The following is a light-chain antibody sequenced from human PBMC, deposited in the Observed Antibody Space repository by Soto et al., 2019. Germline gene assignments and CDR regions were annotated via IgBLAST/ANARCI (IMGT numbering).Light chain of an antibody. CDR2: AAS. J-gene: IGKJ2*01. V-gene: IGKV1-9*01. CDR1: QDISGY. Sequence: QLTQSPSSLSASIGDRVTITCRASQDISGYLAWYQQQPGKAPKLLIYAASTLHSGVPTRFSGSGSGTEFILTIDRLQPEDFATYYCQHLAGTFGQGTKLA. CDR3: QHLAGT.